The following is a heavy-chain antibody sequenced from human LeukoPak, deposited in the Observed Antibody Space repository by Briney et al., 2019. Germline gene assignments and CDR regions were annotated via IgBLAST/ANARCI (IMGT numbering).Heavy chain of an antibody. J-gene: IGHJ4*02. V-gene: IGHV4-4*09. Sequence: SETLSLTCAVSGGYISAYYWNWIWQPPGKGLEWIGYIFTGSTTYNPSLKSRVTISVDTSKNQFSLKLSSVTAADTAVYYCARRLRTYFDYWGQGSLVTVSS. CDR1: GGYISAYY. CDR2: IFTGST. CDR3: ARRLRTYFDY.